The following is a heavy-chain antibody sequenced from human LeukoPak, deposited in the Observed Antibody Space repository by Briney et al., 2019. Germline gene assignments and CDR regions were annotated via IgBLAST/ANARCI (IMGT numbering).Heavy chain of an antibody. V-gene: IGHV3-21*01. D-gene: IGHD3-16*01. Sequence: PGGSLRLSCAASGFIFSSFAMNWVRQAPGRGLEWVSSISSNGDSDYIYYADSVKGRFTISRDNAENSLYLQMNSLRAEDTAVYYCARDENIDTSGGYYFDYWGQGTLVTVSS. CDR1: GFIFSSFA. CDR2: ISSNGDSDYI. CDR3: ARDENIDTSGGYYFDY. J-gene: IGHJ4*02.